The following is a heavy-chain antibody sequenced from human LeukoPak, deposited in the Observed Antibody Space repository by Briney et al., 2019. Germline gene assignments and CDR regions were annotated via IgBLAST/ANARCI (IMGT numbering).Heavy chain of an antibody. CDR1: GGSFSGYY. Sequence: PSETLSLTCAVYGGSFSGYYWSWIRQPPGKGLEWIGEINHSGSTNYNPPLKSRVAISVDTSKNQFSLKLSSVTAADTAVYYCARGKGRDKRRNGPRGAFDYWGQGTLVTVSS. J-gene: IGHJ4*02. CDR3: ARGKGRDKRRNGPRGAFDY. CDR2: INHSGST. V-gene: IGHV4-34*01. D-gene: IGHD1-1*01.